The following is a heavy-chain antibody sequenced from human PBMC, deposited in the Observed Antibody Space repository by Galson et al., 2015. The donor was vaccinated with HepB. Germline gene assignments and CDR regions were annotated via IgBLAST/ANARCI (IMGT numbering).Heavy chain of an antibody. V-gene: IGHV3-23*01. CDR2: LSGAGAST. Sequence: SLRLSCAASGFTLSGYAMTWVRQAPGKGLEWVSALSGAGASTYYADSVEGRFTISRDNSKITLYLQMNRLRAEDTAVYYCARGAHIVVRNFRPYYMDVWGEGTTVTVSS. CDR3: ARGAHIVVRNFRPYYMDV. J-gene: IGHJ6*03. D-gene: IGHD2-15*01. CDR1: GFTLSGYA.